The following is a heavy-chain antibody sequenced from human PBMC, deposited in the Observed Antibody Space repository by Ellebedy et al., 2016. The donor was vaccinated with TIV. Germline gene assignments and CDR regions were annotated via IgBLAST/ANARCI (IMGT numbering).Heavy chain of an antibody. CDR2: IYRSGAT. Sequence: SETLSLXXTVSGDSISSLDNYWTWIRQHPGKGLEWIGYIYRSGATYSNPSLRHRVTISADMSQNQLSLKVNSVTAADTAVYYCARSKVSGTMVHQFITKYFYYYMDVWGTGTTVTVSS. CDR3: ARSKVSGTMVHQFITKYFYYYMDV. CDR1: GDSISSLDNY. J-gene: IGHJ6*03. V-gene: IGHV4-31*03. D-gene: IGHD3-10*01.